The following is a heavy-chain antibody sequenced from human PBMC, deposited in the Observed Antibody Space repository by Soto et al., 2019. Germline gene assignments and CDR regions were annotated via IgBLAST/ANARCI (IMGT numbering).Heavy chain of an antibody. CDR2: ITHSGST. Sequence: SETLSLTCAVYGESFSGYYLSWIRQPPGKGLEWIGEITHSGSTTYNPSLKSRVTISVDTSKNQLSLKLSSVTAADTAVYYCARGKTYCTGGSCYEQFDYWGQGTPVTVSS. D-gene: IGHD2-15*01. CDR1: GESFSGYY. V-gene: IGHV4-34*01. CDR3: ARGKTYCTGGSCYEQFDY. J-gene: IGHJ4*02.